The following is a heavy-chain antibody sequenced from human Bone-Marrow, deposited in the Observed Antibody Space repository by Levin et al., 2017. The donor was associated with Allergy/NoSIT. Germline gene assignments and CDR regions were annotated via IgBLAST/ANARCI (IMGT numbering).Heavy chain of an antibody. CDR1: GFTFSNYA. V-gene: IGHV3-23*01. J-gene: IGHJ4*02. CDR2: ISGSGDST. Sequence: LSLTCAASGFTFSNYAMSWVRQAPGKGLEWVSGISGSGDSTYDGDSVKGRLTISRDNYKNTFYLQMNSLRAENTAVYYCAKDRDFYGSWSLRNWGQGTLVTVSS. CDR3: AKDRDFYGSWSLRN. D-gene: IGHD3-10*01.